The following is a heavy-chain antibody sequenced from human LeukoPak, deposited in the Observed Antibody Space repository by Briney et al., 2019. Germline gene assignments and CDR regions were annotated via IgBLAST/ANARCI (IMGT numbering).Heavy chain of an antibody. CDR3: ARYGHWFDP. V-gene: IGHV4-38-2*01. D-gene: IGHD3-10*01. CDR2: VHHSADT. Sequence: SKTLSLTXAVSGYSISSGYYWGWIRQPPGKGLEYIGSVHHSADTYYSPSLKSRVTMSIDTSKNQFSLKLNSVTAADTAVYYCARYGHWFDPWGQGTLVTVSS. CDR1: GYSISSGYY. J-gene: IGHJ5*02.